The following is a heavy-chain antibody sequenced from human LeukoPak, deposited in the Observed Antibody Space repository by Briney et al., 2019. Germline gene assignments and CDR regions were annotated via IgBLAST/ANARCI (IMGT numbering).Heavy chain of an antibody. CDR2: VSYSGST. D-gene: IGHD3-10*01. CDR3: ARNVGGLRGFDY. J-gene: IGHJ4*02. CDR1: GGSMSSYY. V-gene: IGHV4-59*01. Sequence: SETLSLTCTVSGGSMSSYYWSWIRQPPGKGLERTGYVSYSGSTKYNSSLKSRVTISVDTSKNQFSLKLSSVTAADTAVYYCARNVGGLRGFDYWGQGTLVTVSS.